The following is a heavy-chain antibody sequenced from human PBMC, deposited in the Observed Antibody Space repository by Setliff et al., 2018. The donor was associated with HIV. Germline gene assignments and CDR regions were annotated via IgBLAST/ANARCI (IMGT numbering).Heavy chain of an antibody. D-gene: IGHD5-12*01. CDR1: GGTFSSYA. CDR2: IIPAFDTS. V-gene: IGHV1-69*13. Sequence: SVKVSCKASGGTFSSYAISWVRQAPGQGLEWMGGIIPAFDTSSYAQNFQGRVAITADESTSTAYMELSGLTSEDTAMYYCARDAGYIGTSWNYWGQGTLVTVSS. J-gene: IGHJ4*02. CDR3: ARDAGYIGTSWNY.